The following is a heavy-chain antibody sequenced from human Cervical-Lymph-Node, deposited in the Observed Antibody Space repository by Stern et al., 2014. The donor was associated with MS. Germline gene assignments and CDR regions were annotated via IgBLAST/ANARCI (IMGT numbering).Heavy chain of an antibody. Sequence: VQLVQSGGGLVKPGGSLRLSCAASGFIFRTYNVNWVRQAPGKGLELVSAISSSSNYIYYADSVRGLFTISRDNAKNSLYLQMNSLRAEDTAVYYCARDDELYGLDYWGQGTLVTVSS. CDR2: ISSSSNYI. J-gene: IGHJ4*02. CDR1: GFIFRTYN. V-gene: IGHV3-21*01. D-gene: IGHD2/OR15-2a*01. CDR3: ARDDELYGLDY.